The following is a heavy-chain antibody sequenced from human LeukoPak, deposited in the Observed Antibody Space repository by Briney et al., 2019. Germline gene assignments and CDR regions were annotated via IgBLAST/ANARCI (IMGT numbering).Heavy chain of an antibody. J-gene: IGHJ4*02. CDR1: GFTFSSYA. Sequence: GGSLRLSGAASGFTFSSYAMSWVRKTPGKGLEWVSSTNDSGDSTYYADSVKGRFTISRDNSKNALSLQMNSLKAGDTAVYYCTTDRGALTNWGQGTLVTVSS. CDR2: TNDSGDST. CDR3: TTDRGALTN. D-gene: IGHD1-14*01. V-gene: IGHV3-23*01.